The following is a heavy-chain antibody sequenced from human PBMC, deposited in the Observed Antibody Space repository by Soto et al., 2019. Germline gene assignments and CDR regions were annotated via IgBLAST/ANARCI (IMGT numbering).Heavy chain of an antibody. CDR2: ISAYNGNT. V-gene: IGHV1-18*01. Sequence: ASVKVSCKASGYTFTSYGISWVRQAPGQGLEWMGWISAYNGNTNYAQKLQGRVTMTTDTSTSTAYMELRSLRSDDTAVYYGARFMGDTDDFWSGYAFDIWGQGTMVTVSS. CDR3: ARFMGDTDDFWSGYAFDI. CDR1: GYTFTSYG. J-gene: IGHJ3*02. D-gene: IGHD3-3*01.